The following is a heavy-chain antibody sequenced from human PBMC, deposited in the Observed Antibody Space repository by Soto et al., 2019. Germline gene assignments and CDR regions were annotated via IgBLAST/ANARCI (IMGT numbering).Heavy chain of an antibody. D-gene: IGHD6-6*01. Sequence: QVQLQESGPGLVKPSQTLSLTCTVSGGSISSGGYYWSWIRQHPGKGLEWIGYIYYSGSTYFNPSLKRRLTISVDTSKNQFSLQLSSGTAADTAVYYCARAGHSSSSEGANWFDPWGQGTLVTVSS. CDR2: IYYSGST. CDR3: ARAGHSSSSEGANWFDP. V-gene: IGHV4-31*03. J-gene: IGHJ5*02. CDR1: GGSISSGGYY.